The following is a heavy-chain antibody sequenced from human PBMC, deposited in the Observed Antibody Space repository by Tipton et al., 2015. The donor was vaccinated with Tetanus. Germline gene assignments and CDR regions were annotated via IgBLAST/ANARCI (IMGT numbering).Heavy chain of an antibody. D-gene: IGHD5-12*01. V-gene: IGHV1-45*02. CDR2: ITPFNNNT. CDR3: ARTLRGATRVGFQFLSYYRMDV. CDR1: GYTLTYRY. Sequence: QSGAEVKKTGSSVKISCKASGYTLTYRYLHWVRQAPGQALEWMGWITPFNNNTNYAQKFQDRVSFSSDRSMSTAYMEVSSLRSADTAIYYCARTLRGATRVGFQFLSYYRMDVWGQGTTVTVSS. J-gene: IGHJ6*02.